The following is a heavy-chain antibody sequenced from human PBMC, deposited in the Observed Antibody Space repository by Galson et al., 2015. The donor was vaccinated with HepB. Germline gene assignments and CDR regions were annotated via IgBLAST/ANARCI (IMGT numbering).Heavy chain of an antibody. CDR2: INSDGSST. J-gene: IGHJ4*02. CDR3: ARILGLSPYIAVAGNFDY. CDR1: GFTFSSYW. V-gene: IGHV3-74*01. Sequence: LRLSCAASGFTFSSYWMHWVRQAPGQGLVWVSRINSDGSSTSYADSVKGRFTISRDNAKNTLYLQMNSLRAEDTAVYYCARILGLSPYIAVAGNFDYWGQGTLSPSPQ. D-gene: IGHD6-19*01.